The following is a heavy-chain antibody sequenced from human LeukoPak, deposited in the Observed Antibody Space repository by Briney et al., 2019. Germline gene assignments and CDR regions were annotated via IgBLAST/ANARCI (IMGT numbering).Heavy chain of an antibody. Sequence: PSETLSLTCTVSGYSISSGYYWGWIRQPPGKGLEWIGSIYHTESTYYNPSLKSRVTISVDASKSQFSLKLDSVTAADTAVYYCALRTSLTSFQHWGQGTLVTVSS. J-gene: IGHJ1*01. V-gene: IGHV4-38-2*02. CDR2: IYHTEST. D-gene: IGHD3-16*01. CDR3: ALRTSLTSFQH. CDR1: GYSISSGYY.